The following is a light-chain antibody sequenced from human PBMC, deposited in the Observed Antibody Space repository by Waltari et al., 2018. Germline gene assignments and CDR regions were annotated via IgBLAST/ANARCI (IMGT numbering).Light chain of an antibody. CDR1: QSITNW. Sequence: DIQMPQSPSTLSASVGDRVTITCRASQSITNWFAWYQQKPGKAPKLLIYRASNLESGVPSRFSGSGSGTEFTLTISSLQPDDFATYYCQQYDNYWTFGQGTKVEIK. CDR3: QQYDNYWT. V-gene: IGKV1-5*03. J-gene: IGKJ1*01. CDR2: RAS.